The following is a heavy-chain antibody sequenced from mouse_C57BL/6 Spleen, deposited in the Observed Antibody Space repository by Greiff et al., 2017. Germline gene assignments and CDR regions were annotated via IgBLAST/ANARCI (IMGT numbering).Heavy chain of an antibody. Sequence: QVQLQQPGAELVKPGASVKVSCKASGYTFTSYWMHWVKQRPGQGLEWIGRIHPSDSDTNYNQKFKGKATLTVDKSSSTAYMPLSSLTSEDSAVYCCASEGNYLYYAKDYWGPGTAVTVSS. J-gene: IGHJ4*01. CDR3: ASEGNYLYYAKDY. V-gene: IGHV1-74*01. CDR1: GYTFTSYW. D-gene: IGHD2-1*01. CDR2: IHPSDSDT.